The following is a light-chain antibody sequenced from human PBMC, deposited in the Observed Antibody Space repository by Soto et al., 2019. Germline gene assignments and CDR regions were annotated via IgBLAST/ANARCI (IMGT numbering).Light chain of an antibody. Sequence: QSALTQPASVSGSPGQSITISCTGTNSDVGAYPYVSWYQQHPGNAPKLLIYEVADRPSGVSDRFSGSKSGNTASLTVSGLQTEDEAFYYCSSSAGIYHYLVFGGGTKVTVL. J-gene: IGLJ3*02. V-gene: IGLV2-14*03. CDR3: SSSAGIYHYLV. CDR2: EVA. CDR1: NSDVGAYPY.